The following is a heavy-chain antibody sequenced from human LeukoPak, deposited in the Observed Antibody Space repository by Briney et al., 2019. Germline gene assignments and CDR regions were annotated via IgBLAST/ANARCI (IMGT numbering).Heavy chain of an antibody. Sequence: PGGSLRLSCAASGFTFSSYAMSWVRQAPGKGLEWVSAISGSGGSTYYADSVKGRFTISRDNSKNTLYLQMNSLRAEDTAVYYCAKDQLLWFGELLSNGAFDIWGQGTMVTVSS. CDR2: ISGSGGST. CDR3: AKDQLLWFGELLSNGAFDI. CDR1: GFTFSSYA. D-gene: IGHD3-10*01. J-gene: IGHJ3*02. V-gene: IGHV3-23*01.